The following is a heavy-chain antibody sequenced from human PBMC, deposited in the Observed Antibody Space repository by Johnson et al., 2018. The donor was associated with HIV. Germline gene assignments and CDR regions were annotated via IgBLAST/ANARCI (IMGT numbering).Heavy chain of an antibody. CDR2: ISWNSGSI. CDR1: GFTFDDYA. V-gene: IGHV3-9*01. J-gene: IGHJ3*02. CDR3: AKQYSSSWYGNAFDI. D-gene: IGHD6-13*01. Sequence: VQLVESGGGVVQPGGSLRLSCAASGFTFDDYAMHWVRQAPGKGLEWVSGISWNSGSIGYADSVKGRFTISRDNAKNSLYLQMNSLRAEDTALYYCAKQYSSSWYGNAFDIWGQGTMVTVSS.